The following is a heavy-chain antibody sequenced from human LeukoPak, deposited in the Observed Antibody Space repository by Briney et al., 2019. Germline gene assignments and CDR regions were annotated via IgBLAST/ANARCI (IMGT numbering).Heavy chain of an antibody. Sequence: GGSLRLSCAASGFTFSSYAMHWVRQAPGKGLEWVAVISYDGSNKYYADSVKGRFTISRDNSKNTLYLQMNSLRAEDTAVYYCARDLRLIDDYYYYYGMDVWGQGTTVTVSS. CDR3: ARDLRLIDDYYYYYGMDV. V-gene: IGHV3-30*04. CDR2: ISYDGSNK. J-gene: IGHJ6*02. D-gene: IGHD3-16*01. CDR1: GFTFSSYA.